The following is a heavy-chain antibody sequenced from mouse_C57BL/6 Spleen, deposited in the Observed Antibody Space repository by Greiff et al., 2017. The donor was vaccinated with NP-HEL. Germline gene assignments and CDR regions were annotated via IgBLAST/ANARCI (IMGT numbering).Heavy chain of an antibody. J-gene: IGHJ4*01. CDR1: GYTFTSYW. Sequence: QVQLQQPGAELVKPGASVKMSCKASGYTFTSYWITWVKQRPGQGLEWIGDIYPGSGSTNYNEKFKSKATLTVDTSSSTAYMQLSSRTSEDSAVYYCARDYGSSLYAMDYWGQGTSVTVSS. CDR3: ARDYGSSLYAMDY. V-gene: IGHV1-55*01. CDR2: IYPGSGST. D-gene: IGHD1-1*01.